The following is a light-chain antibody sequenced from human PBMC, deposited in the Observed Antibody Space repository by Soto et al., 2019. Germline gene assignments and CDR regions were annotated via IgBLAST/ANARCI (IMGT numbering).Light chain of an antibody. J-gene: IGLJ3*02. V-gene: IGLV8-61*01. Sequence: QTVVTQEPSFSVSPGGTVTLTCGLSSGSVSISYYPSWYQQTPGQAPRTLIYNTNTRSSGVPDRFSGSILGNRAALTITGAQAEDESDYYCLLYVGSGVWVFGGGTK. CDR3: LLYVGSGVWV. CDR1: SGSVSISYY. CDR2: NTN.